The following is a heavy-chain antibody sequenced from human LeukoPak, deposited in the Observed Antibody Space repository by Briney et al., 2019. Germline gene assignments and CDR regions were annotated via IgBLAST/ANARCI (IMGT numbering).Heavy chain of an antibody. V-gene: IGHV3-7*01. CDR1: GFSFTTYW. CDR3: ARPLMYYFGSETYYWFDP. CDR2: IQQDGTEK. J-gene: IGHJ5*02. Sequence: PGGSLRLSCAASGFSFTTYWMSWVRQAPGKGLEWVANIQQDGTEKYYVDSVKGRFTISRDNAKNSLYLQMNSLRAEDTAMYYCARPLMYYFGSETYYWFDPWGQGTLVTVSS. D-gene: IGHD3-10*01.